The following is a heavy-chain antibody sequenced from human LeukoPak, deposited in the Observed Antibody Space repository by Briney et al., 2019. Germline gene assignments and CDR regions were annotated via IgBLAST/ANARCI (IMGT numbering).Heavy chain of an antibody. J-gene: IGHJ6*02. V-gene: IGHV1-8*01. CDR3: ARGAVQLERRSYYYYGMDV. CDR1: GYTFTSYD. D-gene: IGHD1-1*01. CDR2: MNPNSGST. Sequence: ASVKVSCKASGYTFTSYDINWVRQATGQGLEWMGWMNPNSGSTGYAQKFQGRVTMTRNTSISTAYMELSSLRSEDTAVYYCARGAVQLERRSYYYYGMDVWGQGTTVTVSS.